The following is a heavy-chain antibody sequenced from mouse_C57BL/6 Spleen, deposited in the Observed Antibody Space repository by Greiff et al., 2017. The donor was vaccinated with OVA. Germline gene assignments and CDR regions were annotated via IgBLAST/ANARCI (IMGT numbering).Heavy chain of an antibody. Sequence: QVQLQQPGAELVMPGASVKLSCKASGYTFTSYWMHWVKQRPGQGLEWIGEIDPSDSYTNYNQKFKGKSTLTVDKSSSTAYMQLSSLTYEDSAVYYCARNGDYPGYFDYWGQGTTLTVSS. D-gene: IGHD2-13*01. J-gene: IGHJ2*01. CDR3: ARNGDYPGYFDY. CDR2: IDPSDSYT. CDR1: GYTFTSYW. V-gene: IGHV1-69*01.